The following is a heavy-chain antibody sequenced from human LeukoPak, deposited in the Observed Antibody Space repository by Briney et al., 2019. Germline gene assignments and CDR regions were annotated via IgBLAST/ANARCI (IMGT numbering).Heavy chain of an antibody. D-gene: IGHD6-13*01. CDR2: ISGSGVNT. CDR1: GFTFSSYA. Sequence: GGSLRLSCAASGFTFSSYAMSWVRQAPGKGLEWVSLISGSGVNTQYADSVKGRFTISRDSSKNTLYLQMNSLRAEDTAVYYCAKARAAAVHDAFDIWGQGTMVTVSS. V-gene: IGHV3-23*01. J-gene: IGHJ3*02. CDR3: AKARAAAVHDAFDI.